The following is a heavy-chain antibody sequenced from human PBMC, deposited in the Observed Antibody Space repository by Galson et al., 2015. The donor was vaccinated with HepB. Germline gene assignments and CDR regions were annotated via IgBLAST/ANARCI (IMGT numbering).Heavy chain of an antibody. CDR1: GHTFTSYA. Sequence: SVKVSCKASGHTFTSYAMHWVRQAPGQRLEWMGWINAGNGNTKYSQKFQGRVTITRDTSASTAYMELSSLRSEDTAVYYCARAADYDSSGYYYGLYFQHWGQGTLVTVSS. CDR2: INAGNGNT. J-gene: IGHJ1*01. CDR3: ARAADYDSSGYYYGLYFQH. D-gene: IGHD3-22*01. V-gene: IGHV1-3*01.